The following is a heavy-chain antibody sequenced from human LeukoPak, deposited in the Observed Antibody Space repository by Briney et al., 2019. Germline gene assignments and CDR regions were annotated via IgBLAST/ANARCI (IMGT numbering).Heavy chain of an antibody. J-gene: IGHJ4*02. CDR2: ISSNGGST. V-gene: IGHV3-64*01. CDR3: AREGAVARMTDY. D-gene: IGHD6-19*01. Sequence: GGSLRLSCAASGFTFSSYAMHCVRQAPGKGLEYVSAISSNGGSTYYANSVKGRFTISRDNSKNTLYLQMGSLRAEDMAVYYCAREGAVARMTDYWGQGTLVTVSS. CDR1: GFTFSSYA.